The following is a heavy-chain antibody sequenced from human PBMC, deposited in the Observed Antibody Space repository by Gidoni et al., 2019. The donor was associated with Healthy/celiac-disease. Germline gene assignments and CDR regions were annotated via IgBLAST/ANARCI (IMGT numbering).Heavy chain of an antibody. CDR1: GVTFSSDA. Sequence: QVQLGQSGAEVKKPGASVRGSCKAYGVTFSSDAISGVRQAPGQGREWMGRRNPILGIANYAQKFRGRVTITADKYTSTAYMELSSLRSEDTAVYYCARDTSYYYMDVWGKVTTVTVSS. CDR2: RNPILGIA. CDR3: ARDTSYYYMDV. V-gene: IGHV1-69*04. J-gene: IGHJ6*03.